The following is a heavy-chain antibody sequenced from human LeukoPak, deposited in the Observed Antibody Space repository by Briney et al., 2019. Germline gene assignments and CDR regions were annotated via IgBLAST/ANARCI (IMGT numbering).Heavy chain of an antibody. CDR1: GGSISGGRYF. D-gene: IGHD3-16*01. V-gene: IGHV4-39*06. CDR2: IYYSGST. Sequence: SETLSLTCTVSGGSISGGRYFWGWIRQPPGKGLEWIGSIYYSGSTYYNPSLKIRVTISLDTSKNHLVLKLSSVTAADTAVHYCARDTIGIGLRLGEYTVYWGQGTLVTVSS. CDR3: ARDTIGIGLRLGEYTVY. J-gene: IGHJ4*02.